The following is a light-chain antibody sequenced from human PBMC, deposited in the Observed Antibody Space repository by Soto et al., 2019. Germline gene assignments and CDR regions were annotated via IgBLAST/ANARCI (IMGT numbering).Light chain of an antibody. Sequence: IVLTQSPGTLSLSPGERATLSCRASQSVSSSYLAWYQQKPGQAPRLLIYGASIRATGIPDRFSGSGSGTDFTLTISRLEPEDFAVYYCQQYGSSPGTFVQGTKVEIK. V-gene: IGKV3-20*01. CDR3: QQYGSSPGT. CDR2: GAS. CDR1: QSVSSSY. J-gene: IGKJ1*01.